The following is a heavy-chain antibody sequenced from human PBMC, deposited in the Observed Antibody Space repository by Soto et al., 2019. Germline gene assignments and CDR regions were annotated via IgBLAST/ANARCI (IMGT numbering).Heavy chain of an antibody. J-gene: IGHJ6*02. D-gene: IGHD3-3*01. CDR1: GGSFSGYY. Sequence: SETLSLTCAVYGGSFSGYYWSWIRQPPGKGLEWIGEINHSGSTNYNPSLKSRVTISVDTSKNQFSLKLSSVTAADTAVYYCARVAWGYDFWSGYYTSYGMDVWGQGTTVTVSS. CDR3: ARVAWGYDFWSGYYTSYGMDV. V-gene: IGHV4-34*01. CDR2: INHSGST.